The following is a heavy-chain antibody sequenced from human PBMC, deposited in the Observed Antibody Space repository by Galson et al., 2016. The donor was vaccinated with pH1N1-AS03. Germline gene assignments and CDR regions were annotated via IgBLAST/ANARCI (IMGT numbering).Heavy chain of an antibody. CDR3: ARAYYGDFADWLDP. Sequence: PALVKPPQTLTLTCTFSGFSLSTSGVGVGWIRQAPGKALEWLAIIYWNDDIRYSPSLRNRLTITKDTSKSQVVLTMTNMDPVDTATYFCARAYYGDFADWLDPGGQGTLVTVSS. CDR1: GFSLSTSGVG. CDR2: IYWNDDI. J-gene: IGHJ5*02. D-gene: IGHD4-17*01. V-gene: IGHV2-5*01.